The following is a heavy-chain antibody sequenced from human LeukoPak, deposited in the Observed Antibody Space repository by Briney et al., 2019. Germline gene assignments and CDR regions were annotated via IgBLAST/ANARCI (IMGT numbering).Heavy chain of an antibody. CDR3: ARFWHCGFSTCWAVNGFDY. J-gene: IGHJ3*01. D-gene: IGHD2-21*01. CDR1: GYSFIGYF. V-gene: IGHV1-2*02. CDR2: IDSNSGET. Sequence: ASVKVSCKASGYSFIGYFIHWVRQAPGQGLECMGWIDSNSGETHYAQKFQGRFTMTKDTSIKTAYMELSSLRSDDTAIYYCARFWHCGFSTCWAVNGFDYWGQGTEVTVSP.